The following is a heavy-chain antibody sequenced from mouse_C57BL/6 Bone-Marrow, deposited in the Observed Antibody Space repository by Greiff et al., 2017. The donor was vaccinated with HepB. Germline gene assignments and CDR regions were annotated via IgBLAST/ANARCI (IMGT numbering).Heavy chain of an antibody. J-gene: IGHJ1*03. CDR1: GYSITSGYN. CDR3: AREGAYYSNYVWYVDV. Sequence: EVQVVESGPGMVKPSQSLSLTCTVTGYSITSGYNWHWIRHFPGNKLEWMGYISYSGSTNYNPSLKSRISITHDTSKNHFFLKLNAVTTEDTATYDCAREGAYYSNYVWYVDVWGTGTTVTVSS. CDR2: ISYSGST. V-gene: IGHV3-1*01. D-gene: IGHD2-5*01.